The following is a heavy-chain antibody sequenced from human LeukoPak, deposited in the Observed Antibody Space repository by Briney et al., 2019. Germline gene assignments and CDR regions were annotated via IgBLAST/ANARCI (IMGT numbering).Heavy chain of an antibody. V-gene: IGHV3-21*01. CDR2: ISRDSNYI. Sequence: GSLRLSCAASGFTFSSFSMDWVRQAPGKGLEWVSSISRDSNYIYYADSMKGRFTISRDNAKNSLYLQMNSLRAEDTAVYYCARGETVTEDYWGQGTLVTVSS. D-gene: IGHD4-17*01. CDR3: ARGETVTEDY. CDR1: GFTFSSFS. J-gene: IGHJ4*02.